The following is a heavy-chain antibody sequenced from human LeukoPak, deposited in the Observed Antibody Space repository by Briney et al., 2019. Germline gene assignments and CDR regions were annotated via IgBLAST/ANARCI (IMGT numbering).Heavy chain of an antibody. CDR3: AREVRSAWASFDP. D-gene: IGHD1-26*01. Sequence: SETLSLTCSVSGYSISSGYYWGWSRPPPGKGLEWIGTIYHSGTTFYNPSLQSRVTVSLDTSKNQFSLKLSSVTAADTAVYYCAREVRSAWASFDPWGQGTLVTVSS. CDR1: GYSISSGYY. J-gene: IGHJ5*02. CDR2: IYHSGTT. V-gene: IGHV4-38-2*02.